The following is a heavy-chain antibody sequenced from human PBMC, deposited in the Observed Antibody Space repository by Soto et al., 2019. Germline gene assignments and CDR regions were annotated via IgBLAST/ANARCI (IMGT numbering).Heavy chain of an antibody. D-gene: IGHD2-2*01. CDR2: IIPIFGTA. V-gene: IGHV1-69*12. CDR1: GGTLSSYA. CDR3: ARHDCISSSCYYYYYYGMDV. J-gene: IGHJ6*02. Sequence: HVQLVQSGAEVKKPGSSVKGSCKASGGTLSSYAIRWVRQAPGQGLDWMGGIIPIFGTANYAQKFQGRVTITADESTSTAYMELSSLRSEDTAVYYCARHDCISSSCYYYYYYGMDVWGQGTTVTVSS.